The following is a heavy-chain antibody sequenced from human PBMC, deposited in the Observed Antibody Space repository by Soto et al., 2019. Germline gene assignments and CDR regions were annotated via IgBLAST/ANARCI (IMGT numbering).Heavy chain of an antibody. Sequence: PSETLSLTCTVSGGSISSYYWSWIRQPPGKGLEWIGYIYYSGSTNYNPSLKSRVTISVDTSKNQFSLKLSSVTAADTAVYYCARAPILRFLEWLTEDYYYYMDVWGKGTTVTVSS. CDR1: GGSISSYY. CDR2: IYYSGST. CDR3: ARAPILRFLEWLTEDYYYYMDV. D-gene: IGHD3-3*01. V-gene: IGHV4-59*01. J-gene: IGHJ6*03.